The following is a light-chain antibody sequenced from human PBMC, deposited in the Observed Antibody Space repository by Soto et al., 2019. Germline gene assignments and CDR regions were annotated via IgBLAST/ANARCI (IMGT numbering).Light chain of an antibody. CDR1: QGISSF. J-gene: IGKJ4*01. CDR2: AAS. V-gene: IGKV1-9*01. CDR3: QQVESYPST. Sequence: IQLTQTPSSLSASVGDRVTITCRASQGISSFLAWYQQKPGKAPKLLIYAASSLQSGVPSRFSGSGFGTDVTLTITSLQPEDFATYYCQQVESYPSTFGGGPKVEMK.